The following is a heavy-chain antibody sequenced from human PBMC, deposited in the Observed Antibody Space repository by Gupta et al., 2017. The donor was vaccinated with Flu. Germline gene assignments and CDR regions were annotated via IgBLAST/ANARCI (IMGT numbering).Heavy chain of an antibody. J-gene: IGHJ1*01. CDR1: GVTFNNVW. D-gene: IGHD6-19*01. CDR2: IKSKTDGGTT. V-gene: IGHV3-15*01. CDR3: TTEHIAVGFQKYFDQ. Sequence: EVQLVESGGGLVKPGGSLRLSCAASGVTFNNVWMTWVRQAPGKGLEWVGRIKSKTDGGTTDFAAPVKGRFTISRDDSKKTVYLQMNSLKIEDTALYYCTTEHIAVGFQKYFDQWGQGTLVTVSS.